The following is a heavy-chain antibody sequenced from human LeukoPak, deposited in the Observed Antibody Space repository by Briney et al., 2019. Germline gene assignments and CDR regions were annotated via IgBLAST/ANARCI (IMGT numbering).Heavy chain of an antibody. V-gene: IGHV4-39*01. CDR2: IYYSGST. CDR1: GGSISSSSYY. J-gene: IGHJ4*02. D-gene: IGHD6-6*01. Sequence: SETLSLTCTVSGGSISSSSYYWGWIRQPPGKGLEWIGSIYYSGSTYYNPSPKSRVTISVDTSKNQFSLKLSSVTAADTAVYYCARRAGENSSSWYFDYWGQGTLVTVSS. CDR3: ARRAGENSSSWYFDY.